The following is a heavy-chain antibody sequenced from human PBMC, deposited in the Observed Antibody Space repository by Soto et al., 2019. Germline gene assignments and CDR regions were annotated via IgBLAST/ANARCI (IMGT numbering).Heavy chain of an antibody. J-gene: IGHJ4*02. D-gene: IGHD3-22*01. CDR2: IWYDGSNK. CDR3: ARDPYYDDSSGYERFDY. CDR1: GFTFSSYG. V-gene: IGHV3-33*01. Sequence: GWSLRLSCAASGFTFSSYGMHWVRQAPGKGLEWVAVIWYDGSNKYYADSVKGRFTISGDNSKNTLYLQMNSLRAEDTAVYYCARDPYYDDSSGYERFDYWGQGTMGTVSS.